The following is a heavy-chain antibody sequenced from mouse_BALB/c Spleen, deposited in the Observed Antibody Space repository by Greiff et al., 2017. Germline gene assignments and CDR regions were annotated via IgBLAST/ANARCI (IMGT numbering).Heavy chain of an antibody. CDR3: TRCGNYVGDAMDY. V-gene: IGHV1-5*01. CDR1: GYTFTSYW. Sequence: VQLQQSGTVLARPGASVKMSCKASGYTFTSYWMHWVKQRPGQGLEWIGAIYPGNSDTSYNQKFKGKAKLTAVTSTSTAYMELSSLTNEDSAVYYCTRCGNYVGDAMDYWGQGTSVTVSS. D-gene: IGHD2-1*01. J-gene: IGHJ4*01. CDR2: IYPGNSDT.